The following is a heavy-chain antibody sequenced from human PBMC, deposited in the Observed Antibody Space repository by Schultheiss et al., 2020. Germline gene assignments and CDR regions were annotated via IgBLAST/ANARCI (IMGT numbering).Heavy chain of an antibody. J-gene: IGHJ4*02. D-gene: IGHD3/OR15-3a*01. CDR2: IWYDGSNK. V-gene: IGHV3-33*01. CDR1: GFTFSTYG. Sequence: GGSLRLSCVASGFTFSTYGMHWVRQAPGKGLEWVAVIWYDGSNKYYADSVKGRFTISRDNSKNTLYLQMNSLKTEDTAVYYCAIMGGDWRGYWGQGTLVTVSS. CDR3: AIMGGDWRGY.